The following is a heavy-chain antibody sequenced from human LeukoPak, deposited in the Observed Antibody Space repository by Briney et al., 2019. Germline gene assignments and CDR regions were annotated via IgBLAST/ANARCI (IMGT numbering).Heavy chain of an antibody. Sequence: LGGSLRLFCAASGFTFSSNWMSWVRQAPGKGLEWGANINQDGSEKYYADSVKGRFTISRDNAKNSLYLQMNSLRAEDTAVYYCARAPYSSGWYGFDHWGQGTLVTVSS. V-gene: IGHV3-7*01. CDR2: INQDGSEK. CDR1: GFTFSSNW. D-gene: IGHD6-19*01. CDR3: ARAPYSSGWYGFDH. J-gene: IGHJ4*02.